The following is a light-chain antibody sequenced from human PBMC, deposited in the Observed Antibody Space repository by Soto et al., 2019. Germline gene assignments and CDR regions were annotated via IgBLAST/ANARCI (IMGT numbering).Light chain of an antibody. CDR2: AAS. CDR3: HQYTDSRWT. CDR1: QSVRNTY. Sequence: EIVLTQSPGTLSLSPGERATLACRASQSVRNTYLAWYQQKPGQAPRLLIYAASSRATGIPDRFSGSGSATDFTLTISRLEPEDFAVYYCHQYTDSRWTFGQGTKVEIK. V-gene: IGKV3-20*01. J-gene: IGKJ1*01.